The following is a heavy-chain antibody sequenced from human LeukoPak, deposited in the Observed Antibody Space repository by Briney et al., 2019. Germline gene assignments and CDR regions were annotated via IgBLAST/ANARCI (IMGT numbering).Heavy chain of an antibody. CDR1: GYTFTGYY. D-gene: IGHD1-1*01. J-gene: IGHJ6*03. V-gene: IGHV1-2*02. CDR3: ARGGTLTYYYYYYMDV. Sequence: GASVKVSCKASGYTFTGYYMHWVRQAPGQGLEWMGWINPSSGGTNYAQKFQGRVTMTRDTSISTAYMELSRLRSDDTAVYYCARGGTLTYYYYYYMDVWGKGTTVTVSS. CDR2: INPSSGGT.